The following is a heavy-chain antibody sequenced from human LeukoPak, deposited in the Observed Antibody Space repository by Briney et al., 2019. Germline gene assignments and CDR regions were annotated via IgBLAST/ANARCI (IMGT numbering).Heavy chain of an antibody. Sequence: PGGSLRLSFAASGFTFNNYVMSWVRRAPGKGLEWVSGISHTGGDTNYADTVLGRFTVSRDNSKNTLYLQMNSLRAEDTAIYYCASTRVCGGILLRPDCLYFEDRGQGALVTVSS. CDR2: ISHTGGDT. CDR3: ASTRVCGGILLRPDCLYFED. V-gene: IGHV3-23*01. D-gene: IGHD3-16*01. J-gene: IGHJ4*02. CDR1: GFTFNNYV.